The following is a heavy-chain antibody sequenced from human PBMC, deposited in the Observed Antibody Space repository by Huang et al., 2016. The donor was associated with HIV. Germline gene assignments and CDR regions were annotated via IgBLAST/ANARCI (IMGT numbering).Heavy chain of an antibody. J-gene: IGHJ6*04. CDR2: INSIGGST. CDR1: GYTFTSYY. V-gene: IGHV1-46*03. CDR3: ARERRGFGMDV. Sequence: QVQLVQSGAEVKKPGASVRVSCKASGYTFTSYYMHWLRQAPGQGLEWMGIINSIGGSTTYAQKFQGRVTMTRDTSTSTVYMELSNLRSEDTAVYYCARERRGFGMDVWGKGTTVTVSS.